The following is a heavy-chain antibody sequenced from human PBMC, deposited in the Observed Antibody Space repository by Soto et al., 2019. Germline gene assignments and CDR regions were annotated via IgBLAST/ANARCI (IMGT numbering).Heavy chain of an antibody. CDR2: INSDGSST. Sequence: EVQLVESGGGLVQPGGSLRLSCAASGFTFSSYWMHWVRQAPGKGLEWVSRINSDGSSTNYADSVKGRLTISRDNARNTLFLQMDALSAEDPAVYYGTRSCSSPYYYGMDVWGQGTTVTVSS. V-gene: IGHV3-74*01. CDR3: TRSCSSPYYYGMDV. CDR1: GFTFSSYW. D-gene: IGHD6-13*01. J-gene: IGHJ6*02.